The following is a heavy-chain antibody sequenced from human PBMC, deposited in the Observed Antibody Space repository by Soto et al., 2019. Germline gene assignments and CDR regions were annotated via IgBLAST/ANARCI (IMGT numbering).Heavy chain of an antibody. Sequence: SETLSLTCAVYGGSFIGYYWSWILQPPWKGLEWIGEINHSGSTNYSPSLKSRVTISVDTSKNQFSLRLSSVTAADTAVYYCAIPGYSSGWFVDFDYWGQGTLVTVSS. CDR3: AIPGYSSGWFVDFDY. J-gene: IGHJ4*02. V-gene: IGHV4-34*01. CDR1: GGSFIGYY. D-gene: IGHD6-19*01. CDR2: INHSGST.